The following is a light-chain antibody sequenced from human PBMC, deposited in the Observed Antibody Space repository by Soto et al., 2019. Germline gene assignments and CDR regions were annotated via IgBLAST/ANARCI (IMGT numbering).Light chain of an antibody. CDR1: SSDDGGYNY. V-gene: IGLV2-8*01. CDR2: EVS. Sequence: QSALTQPPSASGSPGQSVTISCTGTSSDDGGYNYVSWYQQHPGKAPKLMIYEVSKRPSGVPDRFSGSKSGNTASLTVSGLQAEDEADYYCSSYAGSKTLFGGGTKLTVL. CDR3: SSYAGSKTL. J-gene: IGLJ2*01.